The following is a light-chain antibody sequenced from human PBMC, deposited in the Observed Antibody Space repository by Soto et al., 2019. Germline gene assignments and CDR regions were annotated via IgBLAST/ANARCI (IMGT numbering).Light chain of an antibody. CDR2: GAS. CDR1: QSVITN. J-gene: IGKJ2*01. V-gene: IGKV3-15*01. CDR3: QHCPRWPLYA. Sequence: ELVMTQSPATLSASRGERATLSCRASQSVITNVAWYQQKPGHAPRLLIYGASTRATGIPARFSGSGSGTEFSLINSSVQSEDFAVNDRQHCPRWPLYAFGQGKKVVIK.